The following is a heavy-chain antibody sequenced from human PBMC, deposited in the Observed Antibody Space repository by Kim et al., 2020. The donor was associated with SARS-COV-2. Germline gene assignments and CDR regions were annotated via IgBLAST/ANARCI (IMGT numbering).Heavy chain of an antibody. CDR3: ARRLTLDAFDV. V-gene: IGHV4-39*01. Sequence: YGPSLKSGVTFSVDTSNNQLSLKLFSVSAADTAIYYCARRLTLDAFDVWGQGTAVTVST. D-gene: IGHD2-21*02. J-gene: IGHJ3*01.